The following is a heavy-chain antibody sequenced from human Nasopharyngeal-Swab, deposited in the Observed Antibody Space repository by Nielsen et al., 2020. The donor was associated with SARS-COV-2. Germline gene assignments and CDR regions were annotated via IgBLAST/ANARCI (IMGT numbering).Heavy chain of an antibody. J-gene: IGHJ4*02. CDR3: AKGSSSWTYDH. CDR2: IWYDGSNK. D-gene: IGHD6-13*01. Sequence: GGSLRLSCAASGFTFSTYGMHWVRQAPGKGLEWVAFIWYDGSNKYYGDSVKGRFTISRDNSKNTLYRQMNSLRAEDTAVYYCAKGSSSWTYDHWGQGTLVRVSS. CDR1: GFTFSTYG. V-gene: IGHV3-30*02.